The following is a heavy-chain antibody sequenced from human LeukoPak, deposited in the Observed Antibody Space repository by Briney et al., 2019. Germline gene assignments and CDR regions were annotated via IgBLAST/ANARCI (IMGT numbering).Heavy chain of an antibody. V-gene: IGHV4-59*01. D-gene: IGHD3-22*01. CDR2: IYYSGST. J-gene: IGHJ5*02. CDR3: ARDKDYCDSSGYYCAVDP. CDR1: GGSISSYY. Sequence: TSETLSLTCTVSGGSISSYYWSWIRQPPGKGLEWIGYIYYSGSTNHNPSLKSRVTISVDTSKNQFSLKLSSVTAADTAVYCCARDKDYCDSSGYYCAVDPWGQGTLVTVSS.